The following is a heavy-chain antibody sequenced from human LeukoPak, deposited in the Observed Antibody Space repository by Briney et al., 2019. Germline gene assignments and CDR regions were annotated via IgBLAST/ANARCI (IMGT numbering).Heavy chain of an antibody. CDR1: GFTFSSYG. J-gene: IGHJ4*02. Sequence: QPGGSLRLSCAASGFTFSSYGMHWVRQAPGKGLEWVAVISYDGSNKYYADSVKGRFTISRDNSKNTLYLQMNSLRAEDTAVYYCTREGEYTGNESDYWGQGTLVSVSS. CDR3: TREGEYTGNESDY. D-gene: IGHD5-12*01. V-gene: IGHV3-30*03. CDR2: ISYDGSNK.